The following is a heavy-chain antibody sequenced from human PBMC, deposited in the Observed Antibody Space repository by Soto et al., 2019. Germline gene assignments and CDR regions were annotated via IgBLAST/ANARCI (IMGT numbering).Heavy chain of an antibody. D-gene: IGHD2-15*01. J-gene: IGHJ5*01. V-gene: IGHV1-3*01. CDR2: INAGNGNT. CDR3: ARLDLGYCSGGICSSRSSWFVS. Sequence: ASVKVSCKASGYTFTSYAMHWVRQAPGQRLEWMGWINAGNGNTKYSQKFQGRVTITRDTSASTAYMELSSLRSEDTAVYYCARLDLGYCSGGICSSRSSWFVSWGQGPLVT. CDR1: GYTFTSYA.